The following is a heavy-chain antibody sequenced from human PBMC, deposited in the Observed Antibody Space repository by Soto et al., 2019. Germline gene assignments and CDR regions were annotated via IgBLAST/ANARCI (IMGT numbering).Heavy chain of an antibody. Sequence: SVKVCCKASGGTFSSYGISWVRQAPGQGLEWMGGIIPIFGTANYAQKFQGRVTITADESTSTAYMELSSLRSEDTAVYYCARHDCISSSCYYYYYYGMDVWGQGTTVTVSS. CDR3: ARHDCISSSCYYYYYYGMDV. J-gene: IGHJ6*02. V-gene: IGHV1-69*13. CDR2: IIPIFGTA. CDR1: GGTFSSYG. D-gene: IGHD2-2*01.